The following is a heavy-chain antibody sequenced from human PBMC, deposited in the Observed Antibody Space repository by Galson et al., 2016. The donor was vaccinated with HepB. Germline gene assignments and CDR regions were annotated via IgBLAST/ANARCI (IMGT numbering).Heavy chain of an antibody. J-gene: IGHJ4*02. CDR3: AKESDYNVHSFDY. CDR2: ISDSGGST. CDR1: GFTFTNYA. Sequence: SLRLSCAASGFTFTNYAMSWVRQAPGKGLEWVSTISDSGGSTSYADSVKGRFTISRDNPKNTLHLQMNSLRAEEKAVYYCAKESDYNVHSFDYWGQGTLVTVSS. D-gene: IGHD3-10*01. V-gene: IGHV3-23*01.